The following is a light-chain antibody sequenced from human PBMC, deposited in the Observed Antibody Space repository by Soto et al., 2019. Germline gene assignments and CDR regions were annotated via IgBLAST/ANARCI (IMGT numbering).Light chain of an antibody. CDR1: QSVSSDC. V-gene: IGKV3-20*01. CDR3: QQCGSSRRT. Sequence: EIVLTQSPGILSVSPGERATLSFRASQSVSSDCLAWYRQRPGQAPRLLIYGASTRATGTPDRISGSGSGTDFTLTISRLEPEDFAVYYCQQCGSSRRTFGQGTKVDIK. J-gene: IGKJ1*01. CDR2: GAS.